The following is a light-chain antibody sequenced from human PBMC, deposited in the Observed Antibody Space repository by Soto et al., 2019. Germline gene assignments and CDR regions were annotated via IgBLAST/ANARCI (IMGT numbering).Light chain of an antibody. CDR3: QQYGRSPLT. Sequence: EIVLTQSPGTLSLSPGERATLSCRASQSVRSNYLAWYQQKPGQAPRLLIHGASSRATGIPDRFTGSGSGTDFTLTISRLEPEDFAVFYCQQYGRSPLTFGGGTKVDSK. CDR1: QSVRSNY. V-gene: IGKV3-20*01. J-gene: IGKJ4*01. CDR2: GAS.